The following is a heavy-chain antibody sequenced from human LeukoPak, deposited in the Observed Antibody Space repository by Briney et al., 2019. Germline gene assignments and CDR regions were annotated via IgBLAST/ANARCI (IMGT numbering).Heavy chain of an antibody. D-gene: IGHD6-13*01. V-gene: IGHV3-53*01. CDR1: GFTHSSNY. CDR2: IYSGGST. J-gene: IGHJ4*02. CDR3: AIDRAIAAAGMD. Sequence: AGSLRLSCPATGFTHSSNYMSWLRQAAGKGLEWVSVIYSGGSTYYADSVKGRITISRDNSKNTLYLQMNSLRAADTDLYYCAIDRAIAAAGMDWGQGTLVTVSS.